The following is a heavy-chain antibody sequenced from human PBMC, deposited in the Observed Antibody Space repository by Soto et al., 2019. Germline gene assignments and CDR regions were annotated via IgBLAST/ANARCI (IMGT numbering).Heavy chain of an antibody. D-gene: IGHD3-10*01. CDR2: IYYSGST. V-gene: IGHV4-31*03. Sequence: PSETLSLTCTVSGGSISSGGYYWSWIRQHPGKGLEWIGYIYYSGSTYYNPSLKSRVTISVDTSKNQYSLKLSSVTAADTAVYYCARGPLLSITMVRGVKTKYFQHWGQGTLVTVSS. CDR1: GGSISSGGYY. J-gene: IGHJ1*01. CDR3: ARGPLLSITMVRGVKTKYFQH.